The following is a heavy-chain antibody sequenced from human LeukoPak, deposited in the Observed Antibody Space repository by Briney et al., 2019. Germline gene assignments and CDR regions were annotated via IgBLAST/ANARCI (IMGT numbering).Heavy chain of an antibody. V-gene: IGHV1-46*01. CDR1: GYTFTSYY. CDR2: INPNGGTS. J-gene: IGHJ3*02. Sequence: GASVKVSCKASGYTFTSYYMHWVRQAPGQGLEWMGIINPNGGTSSFAPKFRGRVTMTRGMSTTTVYMELSSLRSEDTALYYCAREQETSSHDAFDIWGQGTMVTVS. D-gene: IGHD2-2*01. CDR3: AREQETSSHDAFDI.